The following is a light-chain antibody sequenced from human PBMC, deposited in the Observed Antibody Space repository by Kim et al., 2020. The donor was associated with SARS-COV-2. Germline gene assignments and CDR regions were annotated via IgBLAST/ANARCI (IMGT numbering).Light chain of an antibody. V-gene: IGKV3-20*01. CDR2: GTS. CDR3: QQYDNSLYT. CDR1: QSVSSSF. Sequence: EIVLTQSPGTLSLSPGDRATLSCRASQSVSSSFLVWYQQKPGQAPRLLIYGTSSRASGVPHRFSGSGSGTDFTLTISRLEPEDFAVYYCQQYDNSLYTFGQGTKLEI. J-gene: IGKJ2*01.